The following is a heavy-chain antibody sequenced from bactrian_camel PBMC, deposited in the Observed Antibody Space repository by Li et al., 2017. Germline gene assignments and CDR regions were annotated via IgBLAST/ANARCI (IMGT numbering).Heavy chain of an antibody. J-gene: IGHJ7*01. V-gene: IGHV3-2*01. CDR1: GFTFSSYY. CDR2: IYSDGSNT. Sequence: HVQLVESGGGLVQPGGSLRLSCAASGFTFSSYYMSWVRQAPGKGLEWVSSIYSDGSNTNYADSVKGRCTIARDNTKNTVYLQMISLESEDTALYYCAAGPWSPSP.